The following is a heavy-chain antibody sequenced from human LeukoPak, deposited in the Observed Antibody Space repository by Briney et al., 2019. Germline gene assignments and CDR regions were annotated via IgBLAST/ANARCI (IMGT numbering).Heavy chain of an antibody. J-gene: IGHJ3*02. CDR3: ATVTSSGWSLGAFDI. CDR2: FDPEDGET. D-gene: IGHD6-19*01. CDR1: GYTLPELS. V-gene: IGHV1-24*01. Sequence: GASVKVSCKVSGYTLPELSMHWVRQAPGKGLEWMGGFDPEDGETIYAQKFQGRVTMTEDTSTDTAYMELSSLRSEDTAVYYCATVTSSGWSLGAFDIWGQGTMVTVSS.